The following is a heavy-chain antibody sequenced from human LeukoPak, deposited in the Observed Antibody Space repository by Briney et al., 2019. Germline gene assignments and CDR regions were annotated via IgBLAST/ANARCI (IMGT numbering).Heavy chain of an antibody. CDR2: INHSGST. J-gene: IGHJ5*02. D-gene: IGHD3-3*01. CDR1: GGSFSGYY. Sequence: PSETLSLTCAVYGGSFSGYYWCWIRQPPGKGLEWIGEINHSGSTNYNPSLKSRVTIPVDTSKNQFSLKLSSVTAADTAVYYCAQIYYDFWSGYFGRTGWFDPWGQGTLVTVSS. V-gene: IGHV4-34*01. CDR3: AQIYYDFWSGYFGRTGWFDP.